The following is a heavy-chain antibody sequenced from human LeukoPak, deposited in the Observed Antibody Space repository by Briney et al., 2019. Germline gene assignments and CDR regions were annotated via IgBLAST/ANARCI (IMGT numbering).Heavy chain of an antibody. CDR3: ARDDAFDI. V-gene: IGHV1-18*01. J-gene: IGHJ3*02. CDR2: ISTYYGNT. Sequence: GASVKVSCKTSGYTFTSYGLTWVRQAPGHGLEWMGWISTYYGNTNYAQKLQGRVTMTTDTSTSTAYMELRSLRSDDTAVYYCARDDAFDIWGQGTMVTVSS. CDR1: GYTFTSYG.